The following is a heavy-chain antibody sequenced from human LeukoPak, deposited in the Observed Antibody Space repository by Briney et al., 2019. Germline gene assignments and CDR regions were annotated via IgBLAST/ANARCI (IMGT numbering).Heavy chain of an antibody. CDR2: IYYSGST. J-gene: IGHJ3*02. CDR1: GGSISSYY. CDR3: ATYDYGGAFDI. V-gene: IGHV4-59*08. Sequence: PSETLSLTCTVSGGSISSYYWSWVRQPPGKGLEWIGYIYYSGSTNYNTSLTSRGTISVDTTNNQFSLKLSSVTAADTAVYYCATYDYGGAFDIWGQGTMVTVSS. D-gene: IGHD4-17*01.